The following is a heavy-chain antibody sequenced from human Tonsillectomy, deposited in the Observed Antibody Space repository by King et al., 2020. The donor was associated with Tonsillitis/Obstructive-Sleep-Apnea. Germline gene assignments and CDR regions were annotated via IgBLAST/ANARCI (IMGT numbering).Heavy chain of an antibody. J-gene: IGHJ3*02. CDR2: ISGSGGST. D-gene: IGHD3-16*01. CDR1: GFTFSSYA. V-gene: IGHV3-23*04. Sequence: VQLVESGGGLVQPGGSLRTSCAASGFTFSSYAMSWVRQAPGKGLEWVSGISGSGGSTYYADSVKGRFTISRDNSKNTLYLQMNNLRAEDTAVYYCAKDPPRGGVTGGRAFEIWGQGTMVTVSS. CDR3: AKDPPRGGVTGGRAFEI.